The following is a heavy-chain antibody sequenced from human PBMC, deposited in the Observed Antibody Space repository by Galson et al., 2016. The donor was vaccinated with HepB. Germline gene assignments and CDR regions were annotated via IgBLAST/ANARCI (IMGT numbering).Heavy chain of an antibody. CDR2: IIPIFGPA. Sequence: SGDTFSTYAFSWVRQAPGQGLEWVGGIIPIFGPANYAQKFQGRVSISADEATRTVDMELRSLRSEDTAVYYCARGGVIAVAGWVGGWFDPWGQGTLVTVSS. CDR1: GDTFSTYA. V-gene: IGHV1-69*01. J-gene: IGHJ5*02. CDR3: ARGGVIAVAGWVGGWFDP. D-gene: IGHD6-19*01.